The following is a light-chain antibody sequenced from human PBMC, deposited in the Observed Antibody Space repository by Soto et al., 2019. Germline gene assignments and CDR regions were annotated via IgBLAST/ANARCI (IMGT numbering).Light chain of an antibody. V-gene: IGLV2-14*01. Sequence: QSALTQPASVSGSPGQSITISCTGTSSDVGVYNYVSWYQQHPGKAPKLMIYDVNNRPSGVSNHFSGSKSGNTASLTISGLQAEDEAEYYCSSYVFSSTYVFGTGTKVTVL. CDR2: DVN. CDR1: SSDVGVYNY. CDR3: SSYVFSSTYV. J-gene: IGLJ1*01.